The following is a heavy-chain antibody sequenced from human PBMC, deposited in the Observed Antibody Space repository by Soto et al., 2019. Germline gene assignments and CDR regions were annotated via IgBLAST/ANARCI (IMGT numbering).Heavy chain of an antibody. CDR3: ARMADYYDSSGDPHCACDI. CDR1: GFSLSNARMG. Sequence: QVTLKESGPVLVKPTETLTLTCTVSGFSLSNARMGVSWIRQPPGKALEWLAHIFSNDEKSYSTSLKNRLTISKDTSKSQVVLNKNNMHTVDTATYYYARMADYYDSSGDPHCACDIWGQGTMVTVSS. V-gene: IGHV2-26*01. CDR2: IFSNDEK. J-gene: IGHJ3*02. D-gene: IGHD3-22*01.